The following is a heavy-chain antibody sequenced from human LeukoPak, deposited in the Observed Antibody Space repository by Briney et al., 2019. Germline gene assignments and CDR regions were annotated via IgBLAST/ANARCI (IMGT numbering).Heavy chain of an antibody. V-gene: IGHV4-61*02. CDR3: ARGRDGYNFLNRGEYYYFDY. D-gene: IGHD5-24*01. CDR1: GGSISSSSYY. Sequence: NASETLSLTCTVSGGSISSSSYYWGWIRQPPGKGLEWIGRFYTSGSTNYNPSLKSRVTISVGTSKNQFSLKLNSVTAADTAVYYCARGRDGYNFLNRGEYYYFDYWGQGTLVTVSS. CDR2: FYTSGST. J-gene: IGHJ4*02.